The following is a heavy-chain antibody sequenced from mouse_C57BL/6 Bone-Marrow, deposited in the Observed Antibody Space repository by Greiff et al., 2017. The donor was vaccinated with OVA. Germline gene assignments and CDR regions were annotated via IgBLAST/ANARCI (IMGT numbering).Heavy chain of an antibody. Sequence: EVQGVESGGGLVKPGGSLKLSCAASGFTFSDYGMHWVRQAPEKGLEWVAYISSGSSTIYYADTVKGRFTISRDNAKNTLFLQMTRLRSEDTAMYYCARPFYDGYYRFWFAYWGQGTLVTVSA. CDR3: ARPFYDGYYRFWFAY. D-gene: IGHD2-3*01. CDR1: GFTFSDYG. J-gene: IGHJ3*01. CDR2: ISSGSSTI. V-gene: IGHV5-17*01.